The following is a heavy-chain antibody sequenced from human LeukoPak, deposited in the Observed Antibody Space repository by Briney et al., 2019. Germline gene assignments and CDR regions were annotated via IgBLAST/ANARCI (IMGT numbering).Heavy chain of an antibody. CDR2: IYYSGST. V-gene: IGHV4-39*07. CDR1: GGSISSTSYS. Sequence: PSETLSLTCTVSGGSISSTSYSWGWIRQPPGKGLEWIGSIYYSGSTYYNPSLKSRVTRSVDTSMNQFSLKLSSVTAADTAVYYCARDFWSGSNWFDPWGQGTLVTVSS. J-gene: IGHJ5*02. D-gene: IGHD3-3*01. CDR3: ARDFWSGSNWFDP.